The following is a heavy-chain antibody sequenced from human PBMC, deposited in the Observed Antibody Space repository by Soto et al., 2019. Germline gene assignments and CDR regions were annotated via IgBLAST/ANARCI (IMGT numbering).Heavy chain of an antibody. D-gene: IGHD3-10*01. V-gene: IGHV4-59*01. Sequence: QVQLQESGPGLVKPSETLSLTCTVSGGSISSYYWSWIRQPPRKGLEWIGYIYYSGSTNYNPSLKSRVTISVDTSKNLFSLKLSSVTAADTAVYYCATSPPYYGSGSYSIGSPQYYFDYWGQGTLVTVSS. J-gene: IGHJ4*02. CDR3: ATSPPYYGSGSYSIGSPQYYFDY. CDR2: IYYSGST. CDR1: GGSISSYY.